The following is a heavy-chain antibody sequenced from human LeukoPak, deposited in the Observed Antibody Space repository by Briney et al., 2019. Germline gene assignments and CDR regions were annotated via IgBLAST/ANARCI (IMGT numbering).Heavy chain of an antibody. Sequence: SGGSLRLSCAASGLTFSSYAMSWVRQAPGKGLEWVSTISDNGGGTHYADSVKGRSTISRDNSKNTLYLQMNSLRADDTAVYYCAKHRGARADSSRIGMDVWGQGTTVTVSS. J-gene: IGHJ6*02. V-gene: IGHV3-23*01. CDR1: GLTFSSYA. CDR3: AKHRGARADSSRIGMDV. D-gene: IGHD6-19*01. CDR2: ISDNGGGT.